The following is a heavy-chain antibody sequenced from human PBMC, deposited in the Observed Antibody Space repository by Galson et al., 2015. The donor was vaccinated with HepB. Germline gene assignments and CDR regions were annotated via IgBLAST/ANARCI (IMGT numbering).Heavy chain of an antibody. V-gene: IGHV1-18*04. CDR1: GYTFTSYG. CDR2: ISAYNGNT. Sequence: SVKVSCKASGYTFTSYGISWVRQAPGQGLEWMGWISAYNGNTNYAQKLQGRVTMTTDTSTSTAFVELRSLRSDDTAVYYCARHPGGAAAALANGAFDIWGQGTMVTVSS. CDR3: ARHPGGAAAALANGAFDI. D-gene: IGHD6-13*01. J-gene: IGHJ3*02.